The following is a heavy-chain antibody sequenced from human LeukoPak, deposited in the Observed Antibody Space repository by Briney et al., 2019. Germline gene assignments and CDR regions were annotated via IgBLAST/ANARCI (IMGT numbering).Heavy chain of an antibody. J-gene: IGHJ2*01. CDR1: GGSISSYY. CDR2: IYYSGST. V-gene: IGHV4-59*01. D-gene: IGHD1-26*01. CDR3: ARAYSGSYYWYFDL. Sequence: SETLSLTCTVSGGSISSYYWSWIRRPPGKGLEWIGYIYYSGSTNHNPSLKSRVTISVDTSKNQFSLKLSSVTAADTAVYYCARAYSGSYYWYFDLWGRGTLVTVSS.